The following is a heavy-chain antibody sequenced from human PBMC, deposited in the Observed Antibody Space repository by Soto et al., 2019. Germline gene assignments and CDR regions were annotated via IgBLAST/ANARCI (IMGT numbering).Heavy chain of an antibody. CDR2: IGTAGDT. CDR1: GFTCSSYD. Sequence: PGGSLRLSCSASGFTCSSYDMHWFRQATGKGLEWVSAIGTAGDTYYPGSVKGRFTISRENAKNSLYLQMNSLRAGDTAVYYCARFVAVTGGAYFDYWGQGTLVTVSS. CDR3: ARFVAVTGGAYFDY. J-gene: IGHJ4*02. D-gene: IGHD2-21*02. V-gene: IGHV3-13*01.